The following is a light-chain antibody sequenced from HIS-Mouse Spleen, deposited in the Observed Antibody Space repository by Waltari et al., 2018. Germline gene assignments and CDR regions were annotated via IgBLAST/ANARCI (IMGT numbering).Light chain of an antibody. J-gene: IGLJ3*02. CDR2: YKSDSDK. CDR1: SGINVGTYS. Sequence: QAVLTPPSSLSSAPGASASPTCTFRSGINVGTYSLYWYPQKPESPPQSPLRYKSDSDKQQGSGVPCRFSGSKDASANAGILLISGLQSEDEADYYCMIWHSSAWVFGGGTKLTVL. V-gene: IGLV5-45*02. CDR3: MIWHSSAWV.